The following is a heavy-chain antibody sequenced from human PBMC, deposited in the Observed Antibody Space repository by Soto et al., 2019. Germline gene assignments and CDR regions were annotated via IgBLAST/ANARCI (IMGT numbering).Heavy chain of an antibody. D-gene: IGHD3-22*01. CDR3: ARNYYDSGGGFDY. J-gene: IGHJ4*02. CDR2: IYSGGST. V-gene: IGHV3-53*01. CDR1: GFTVSSNY. Sequence: EVQLVESGGGLIQPGGSLRLSCVASGFTVSSNYMSWVRQAPGKGLEWVSVIYSGGSTYYADSVKGRFTISRDNSKNTLYLQMNSLRAEDMAVYYCARNYYDSGGGFDYWGQGTLVTVSS.